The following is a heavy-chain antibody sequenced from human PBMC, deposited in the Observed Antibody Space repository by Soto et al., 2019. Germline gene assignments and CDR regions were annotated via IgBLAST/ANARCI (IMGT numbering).Heavy chain of an antibody. Sequence: QVQLVQSGAEVKKPGSSVKVSCKASGGTFSSYAISWVRQAPGQGLEWMGGIIPIFGTANYAQKFQGRVTITADEPTSTAYMELSSLRSEDTALYYCATEKHPYNTSALLSNYYYYAMDVWGQGATVTVSS. CDR2: IIPIFGTA. D-gene: IGHD1-1*01. J-gene: IGHJ6*01. V-gene: IGHV1-69*12. CDR1: GGTFSSYA. CDR3: ATEKHPYNTSALLSNYYYYAMDV.